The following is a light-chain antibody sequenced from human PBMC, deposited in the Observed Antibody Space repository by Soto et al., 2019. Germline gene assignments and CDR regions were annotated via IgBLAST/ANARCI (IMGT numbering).Light chain of an antibody. CDR1: QSVSSSY. CDR2: GAS. J-gene: IGKJ1*01. CDR3: QQYGSSPRT. V-gene: IGKV3-20*01. Sequence: EIVLTQSPGTLSLSPGESATLSCRASQSVSSSYLAWYQQKPGQAPRLLIYGASSRATAIPDRFSGSGSGTDFTLTIGRLEPEDFAVYYCQQYGSSPRTFGQGTKVEIK.